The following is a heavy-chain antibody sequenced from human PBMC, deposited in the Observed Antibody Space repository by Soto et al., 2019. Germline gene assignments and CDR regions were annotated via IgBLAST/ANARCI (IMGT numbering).Heavy chain of an antibody. CDR1: GFTFSNAW. Sequence: GGSLRLSCAASGFTFSNAWMNWVRQAPGKGLEWVGRIKSKTDGGTTDYAAPVKGRFTISRDDSKNTLYLQMNSLKTEDTAVYYCTTDPSYYYDSSGFRVEYYYGMDVWGQGTTVTVSS. D-gene: IGHD3-22*01. CDR2: IKSKTDGGTT. J-gene: IGHJ6*02. V-gene: IGHV3-15*07. CDR3: TTDPSYYYDSSGFRVEYYYGMDV.